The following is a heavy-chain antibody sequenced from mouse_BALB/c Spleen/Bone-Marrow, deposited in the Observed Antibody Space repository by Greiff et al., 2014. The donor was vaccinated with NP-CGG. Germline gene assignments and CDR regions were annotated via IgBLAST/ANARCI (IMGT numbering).Heavy chain of an antibody. J-gene: IGHJ2*01. CDR1: GFTFSSYA. CDR2: ISSGGSYT. Sequence: EVKLMESGGGLVKPGGSLKLSCAASGFTFSSYAVSWVRQTPEKRLEWVATISSGGSYTYYPDSVKGQFTISRDNAKNTLYLQMSSLRSEDTAMYYCARFITTVVYFDYWGQGTTLTVSS. D-gene: IGHD1-1*01. V-gene: IGHV5-9-1*01. CDR3: ARFITTVVYFDY.